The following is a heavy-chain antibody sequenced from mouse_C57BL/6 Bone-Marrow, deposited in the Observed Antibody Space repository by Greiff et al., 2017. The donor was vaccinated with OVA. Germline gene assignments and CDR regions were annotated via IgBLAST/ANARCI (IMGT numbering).Heavy chain of an antibody. J-gene: IGHJ3*01. CDR1: GFTFSDAW. Sequence: EVKVEESGGGLVQPGGSMKLSCAASGFTFSDAWMDWVRQSPEKGLEWVAEIRNKANNHATYYAESVKGRFTISRDDSKSSVYLQMNSLRAEDTGIYYCTRRGSLYYDYDGAWFAYWGQGTLVTVSA. CDR2: IRNKANNHAT. V-gene: IGHV6-6*01. D-gene: IGHD2-4*01. CDR3: TRRGSLYYDYDGAWFAY.